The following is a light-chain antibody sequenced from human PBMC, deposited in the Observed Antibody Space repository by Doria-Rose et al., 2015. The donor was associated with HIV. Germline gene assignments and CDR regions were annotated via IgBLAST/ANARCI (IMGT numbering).Light chain of an antibody. Sequence: QPGLTQPPSVSAAPGQKVTISCSGSSANIGKNYVSWHQQLPGTAPKLVIYENNRRPSGIPDRFSGSKSGTSATLGITGLQTGDEADYYRGTWDSSLSSVVFGGGTELTVL. CDR2: ENN. CDR1: SANIGKNY. V-gene: IGLV1-51*02. J-gene: IGLJ2*01. CDR3: GTWDSSLSSVV.